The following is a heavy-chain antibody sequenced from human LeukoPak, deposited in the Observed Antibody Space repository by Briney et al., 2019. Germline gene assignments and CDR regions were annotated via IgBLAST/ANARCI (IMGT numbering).Heavy chain of an antibody. J-gene: IGHJ4*02. Sequence: GGSLRLSCAASGFTFNNYAMYWVRQAPGKGLEWVSGIFVSGGSAHYAYSVKGRFTISRDNSKNTVYLQMDSLRVEDTAVYYCGKTTAGYSSGRYPGWPVDYWGQGTLVTVSS. CDR1: GFTFNNYA. CDR2: IFVSGGSA. V-gene: IGHV3-23*01. CDR3: GKTTAGYSSGRYPGWPVDY. D-gene: IGHD6-19*01.